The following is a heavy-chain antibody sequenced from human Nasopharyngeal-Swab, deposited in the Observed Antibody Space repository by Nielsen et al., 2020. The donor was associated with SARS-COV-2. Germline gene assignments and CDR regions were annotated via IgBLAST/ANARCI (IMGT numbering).Heavy chain of an antibody. CDR2: IYYSGST. CDR1: GGSISSYY. J-gene: IGHJ5*02. CDR3: ASGAISKFDP. V-gene: IGHV4-59*08. Sequence: SETLSLTCTVSGGSISSYYCSWIRQPPGKGLEWIGYIYYSGSTNYNPSLKSRVTISVDTSKNQFSLKLSSVTAADTAVYYCASGAISKFDPWGQGTLVTVSS.